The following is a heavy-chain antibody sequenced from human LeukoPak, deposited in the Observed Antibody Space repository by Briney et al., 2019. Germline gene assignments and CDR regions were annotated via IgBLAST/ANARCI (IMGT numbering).Heavy chain of an antibody. CDR1: GGSSSGYY. Sequence: KPSETLSLTCAVYGGSSSGYYWTWIRQPPGKGLEWIGEINHSGSTNYNPSLKSRVTISVDTSKNQFSLKLSSVTAADTAVYYCARGGGNFDFWGQGTLVTVSS. CDR3: ARGGGNFDF. J-gene: IGHJ4*02. D-gene: IGHD3-16*01. CDR2: INHSGST. V-gene: IGHV4-34*01.